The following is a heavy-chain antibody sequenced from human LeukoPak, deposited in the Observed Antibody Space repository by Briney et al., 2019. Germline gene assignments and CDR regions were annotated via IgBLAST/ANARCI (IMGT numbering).Heavy chain of an antibody. CDR3: ASRYYDSSGYYWYFDL. CDR2: IYHSGST. V-gene: IGHV4-38-2*01. J-gene: IGHJ2*01. Sequence: SETLSLTCAVYGGSFSGYYWGWIRQPPGKGLEWIGSIYHSGSTYYNPSLKSRVTISVDTSKNQFSLKLSSVTAADTAVYYCASRYYDSSGYYWYFDLWGRGTLVTVSS. CDR1: GGSFSGYY. D-gene: IGHD3-22*01.